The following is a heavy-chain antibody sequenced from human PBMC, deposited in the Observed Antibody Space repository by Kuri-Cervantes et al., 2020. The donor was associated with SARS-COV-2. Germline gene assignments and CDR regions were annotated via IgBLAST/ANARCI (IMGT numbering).Heavy chain of an antibody. CDR1: GGSISSYY. V-gene: IGHV4-59*01. D-gene: IGHD5-18*01. CDR3: ARAAWIQLPTH. Sequence: GSLRLSCTVSGGSISSYYWSWIRQPPGKGLEWIGYIYYSGSTNYNPSLKSRVTISVDTSKNQFSLKLDSVTAADTAVYYCARAAWIQLPTHWGQGTLVTVSS. CDR2: IYYSGST. J-gene: IGHJ4*02.